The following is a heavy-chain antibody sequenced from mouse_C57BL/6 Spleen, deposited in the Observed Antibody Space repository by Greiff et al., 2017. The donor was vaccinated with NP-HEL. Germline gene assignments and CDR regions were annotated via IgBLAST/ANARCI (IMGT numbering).Heavy chain of an antibody. CDR3: ARYYYGSSYAMDY. D-gene: IGHD1-1*01. J-gene: IGHJ4*01. Sequence: VQLQQPGAELARPGSSVKLSCKASGYTFTSYWMDWVKQRPGQGLEWIGNIYPSDSETHYNQKFKDKATLTVDKSSSTAYMQLSSLTSEDSAVYYCARYYYGSSYAMDYWGQGTSVTVSS. V-gene: IGHV1-61*01. CDR2: IYPSDSET. CDR1: GYTFTSYW.